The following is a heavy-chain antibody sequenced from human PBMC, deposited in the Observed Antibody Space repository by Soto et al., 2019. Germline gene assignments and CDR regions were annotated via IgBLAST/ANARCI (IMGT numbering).Heavy chain of an antibody. CDR3: AREGYNWNYGNYYGMDV. Sequence: PSETLSLTCAVSGYSISSGYYWGWIRQPPGKGLEWIGSIYHSGSTYYNPSLKSRVTISVDTSKNQFSLKLSSVTAADTAVYYCAREGYNWNYGNYYGMDVWGQGTTVTVSS. D-gene: IGHD1-7*01. CDR1: GYSISSGYY. J-gene: IGHJ6*02. V-gene: IGHV4-38-2*02. CDR2: IYHSGST.